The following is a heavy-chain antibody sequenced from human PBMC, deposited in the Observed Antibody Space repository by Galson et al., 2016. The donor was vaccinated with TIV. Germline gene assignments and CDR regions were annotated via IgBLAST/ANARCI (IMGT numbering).Heavy chain of an antibody. CDR1: GYNFTNYW. J-gene: IGHJ4*02. CDR2: IDLEDSYT. CDR3: ARPHYGDGDY. V-gene: IGHV5-10-1*01. D-gene: IGHD4-17*01. Sequence: QSGAEVKKPGESLRISCKTSGYNFTNYWIIWVRQMPGRGLEWVGRIDLEDSYTEYSPSFQDHVTTSTDKSIGTSYLQWSSLKASDTAIYYCARPHYGDGDYWGLGTLVTVSS.